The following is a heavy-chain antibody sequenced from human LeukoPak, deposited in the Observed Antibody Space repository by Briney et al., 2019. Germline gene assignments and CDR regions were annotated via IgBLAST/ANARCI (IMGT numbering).Heavy chain of an antibody. D-gene: IGHD6-13*01. Sequence: GGSLRLSCAASGFTFSSYSMNWVRQAPGKGLEWVSSISSSSSYICYADSVKGRFTISRDNAKNSLYLQMNSLRAEDTAVYYCARELYSSSWYKGPNYYYGMDVWGQGTTVTVSS. CDR2: ISSSSSYI. V-gene: IGHV3-21*01. J-gene: IGHJ6*02. CDR1: GFTFSSYS. CDR3: ARELYSSSWYKGPNYYYGMDV.